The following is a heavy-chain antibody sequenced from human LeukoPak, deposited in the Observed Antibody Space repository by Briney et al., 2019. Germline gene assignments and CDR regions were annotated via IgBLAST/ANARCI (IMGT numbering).Heavy chain of an antibody. CDR2: IYGSGST. J-gene: IGHJ4*02. CDR1: GGSISSYY. Sequence: SETLSLTCTVSGGSISSYYWSWIRQPPGKGLEWIGHIYGSGSTNYNPSLKSRVTLSVDTSKNQFSLKLSSVTAADTAVYYCARQQLSQLYYFDNWGQGTLVTVSS. D-gene: IGHD6-13*01. V-gene: IGHV4-59*01. CDR3: ARQQLSQLYYFDN.